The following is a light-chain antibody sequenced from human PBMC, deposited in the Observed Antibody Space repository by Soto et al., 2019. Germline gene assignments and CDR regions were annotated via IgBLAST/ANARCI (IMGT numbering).Light chain of an antibody. CDR3: QVWDSSSDW. J-gene: IGLJ3*02. CDR2: ADS. CDR1: NIGSKG. Sequence: SYELAQPPSVSVAPGQTARITCGGNNIGSKGVHWYQQKPGQAPVLVVYADSDRPSGIPERFSGSNSGNTATLTISRVEARDEADYYCQVWDSSSDWFGGGTKLTVL. V-gene: IGLV3-21*02.